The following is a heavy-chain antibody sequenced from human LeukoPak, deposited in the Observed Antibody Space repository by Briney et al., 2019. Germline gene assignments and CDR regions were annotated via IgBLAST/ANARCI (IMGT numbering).Heavy chain of an antibody. CDR1: GGSISSSSYY. Sequence: ETLSLTCTVSGGSISSSSYYWGWIRQPPGKGLEWIGSIYYSGSTYSNPSLQSRVTISVDTSKNQFSLKLSSVTAADTAVYYCARHQGRGYYYDRRGRGFDPWGQGTLVTVSS. V-gene: IGHV4-39*01. J-gene: IGHJ5*02. CDR2: IYYSGST. D-gene: IGHD3-22*01. CDR3: ARHQGRGYYYDRRGRGFDP.